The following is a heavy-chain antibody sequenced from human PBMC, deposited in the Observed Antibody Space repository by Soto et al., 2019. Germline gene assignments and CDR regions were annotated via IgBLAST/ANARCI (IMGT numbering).Heavy chain of an antibody. J-gene: IGHJ6*03. CDR1: GFTFSSYP. CDR2: ICGSGGSK. V-gene: IGHV3-23*01. Sequence: EVQLLESGGGLVQPGGPLKLSCAASGFTFSSYPMSWVRKAPGTGRECVSAICGSGGSKYYANSVKAGFTISRDNSKNTLYLQMNSLRAEDTAVYYCAKRLRSRGYMDVWGKGTTVTVYS. CDR3: AKRLRSRGYMDV. D-gene: IGHD2-2*01.